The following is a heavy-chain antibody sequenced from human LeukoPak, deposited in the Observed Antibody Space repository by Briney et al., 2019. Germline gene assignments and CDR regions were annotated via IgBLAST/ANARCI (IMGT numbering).Heavy chain of an antibody. Sequence: GGSLRLSCSASGFTFSSYAMHWVCQAPGQGLEYVSVISSNGGSTYYADSVKGRFTISRDNSKNTLYLQMSSLRAEDTAVYYCVKDLQRGGGYWGQGTLVTVSS. D-gene: IGHD3-16*01. V-gene: IGHV3-64D*09. J-gene: IGHJ4*02. CDR2: ISSNGGST. CDR1: GFTFSSYA. CDR3: VKDLQRGGGY.